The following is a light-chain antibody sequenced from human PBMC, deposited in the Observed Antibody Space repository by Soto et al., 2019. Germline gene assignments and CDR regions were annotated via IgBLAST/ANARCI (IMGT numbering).Light chain of an antibody. CDR1: SSDVGGYNY. Sequence: QSALTQPPSASGSPGQSVTISCTGSSSDVGGYNYVSWYQQHPGKAPKLMIYDVSKRPSGVPDRFSGSKSGNTASLTVSGLHAEDDADYYCSSYAGSNIVVFGGGTKVTVL. CDR2: DVS. V-gene: IGLV2-8*01. CDR3: SSYAGSNIVV. J-gene: IGLJ2*01.